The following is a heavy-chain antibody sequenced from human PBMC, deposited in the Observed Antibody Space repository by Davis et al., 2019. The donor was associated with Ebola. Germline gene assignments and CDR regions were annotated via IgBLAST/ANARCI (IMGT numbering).Heavy chain of an antibody. Sequence: PSETLSLTCTVSGGSISSSSYYWSWIRQHPGKGLEWIGYIYYSGSTYYNPSLKSRVTISVDTSKNQFSLKLSSVTAADTAVYYCARAPYDYIWGSYRFRFDYWGQGTLVTVSS. V-gene: IGHV4-31*03. D-gene: IGHD3-16*02. CDR3: ARAPYDYIWGSYRFRFDY. J-gene: IGHJ4*02. CDR2: IYYSGST. CDR1: GGSISSSSYY.